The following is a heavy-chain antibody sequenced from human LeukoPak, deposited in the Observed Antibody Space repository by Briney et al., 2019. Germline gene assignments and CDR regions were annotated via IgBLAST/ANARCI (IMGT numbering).Heavy chain of an antibody. Sequence: VASVKVSRKASGYTFTGYYMHWVRQAPGQGLEWMGWINPNSGGTNYAQKFQGRVTMTRDTSISTAYMELSRLRSDDTAVYYCARDPLGGIAAEPDYWGQGTLVTVSS. CDR2: INPNSGGT. V-gene: IGHV1-2*02. J-gene: IGHJ4*02. D-gene: IGHD6-13*01. CDR3: ARDPLGGIAAEPDY. CDR1: GYTFTGYY.